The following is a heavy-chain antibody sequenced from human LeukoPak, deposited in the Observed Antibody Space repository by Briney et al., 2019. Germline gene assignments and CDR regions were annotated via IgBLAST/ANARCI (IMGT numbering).Heavy chain of an antibody. CDR3: ARGPARISKGNWFDP. J-gene: IGHJ5*02. CDR1: GGTFSSYA. Sequence: SVKVSCKASGGTFSSYAISWVRQAPGQGLEWMGGIIPIFGTANYAQKFQGRVTVTADESPSRAYMELSSLRSEDTAVYYSARGPARISKGNWFDPWGQGTLVTVSS. V-gene: IGHV1-69*01. CDR2: IIPIFGTA. D-gene: IGHD2-15*01.